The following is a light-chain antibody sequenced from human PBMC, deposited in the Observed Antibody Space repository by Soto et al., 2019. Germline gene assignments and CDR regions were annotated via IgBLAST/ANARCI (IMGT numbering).Light chain of an antibody. Sequence: QPVLTQPPSASGTPGQRVTISCSGSSSNVGSDTVNWYQHLPGTAPKLLIYSNDQRPSGVPDRFSGSKSGTSASLAISGLQSEDEADYSCAAWDDSLNGRYVFGTGTKLTVL. CDR1: SSNVGSDT. CDR3: AAWDDSLNGRYV. CDR2: SND. V-gene: IGLV1-44*01. J-gene: IGLJ1*01.